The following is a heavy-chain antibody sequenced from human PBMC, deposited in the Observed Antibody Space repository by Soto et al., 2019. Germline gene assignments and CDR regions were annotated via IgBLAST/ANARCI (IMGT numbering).Heavy chain of an antibody. V-gene: IGHV1-69*01. D-gene: IGHD3-3*01. CDR1: GGTFSSYA. CDR3: ARAKSGYYTLKYYFDY. J-gene: IGHJ4*02. CDR2: IIPIFGTA. Sequence: SVKFSCKASGGTFSSYAISWVRQAPGQWLEWMGGIIPIFGTANYAQKFQGRVTITADESTSTAYMELSSLRSEDTAVYYCARAKSGYYTLKYYFDYWGQGTLVTVSS.